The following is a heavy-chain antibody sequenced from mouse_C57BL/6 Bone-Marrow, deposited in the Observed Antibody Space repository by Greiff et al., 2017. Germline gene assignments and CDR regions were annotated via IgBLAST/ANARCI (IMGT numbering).Heavy chain of an antibody. CDR1: GYTFTSYW. J-gene: IGHJ2*01. CDR3: AICYYSSSYLYYFDY. Sequence: QVQLQQSGAELVKPGASVKVSCKASGYTFTSYWMHWVKQRPGQGLEWIGRIHPSDSDTNYNQKFKGKATLTVDKSSSTAYMQLISLTSEDSAVYDCAICYYSSSYLYYFDYWGQGTTLTVSS. D-gene: IGHD1-1*01. CDR2: IHPSDSDT. V-gene: IGHV1-74*01.